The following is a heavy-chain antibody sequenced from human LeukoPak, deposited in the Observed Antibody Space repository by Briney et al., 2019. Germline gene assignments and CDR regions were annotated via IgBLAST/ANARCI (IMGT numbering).Heavy chain of an antibody. CDR1: GGSFSGYY. CDR3: ARGEAIAAAGTDFDY. CDR2: INHSGST. J-gene: IGHJ4*02. V-gene: IGHV4-34*01. Sequence: SEALSLTCAVYGGSFSGYYWSWIRQPPGKGLEWIGEINHSGSTNCNPSLKSRVTISVDTSKNQFSLKLSSVTAADTAVYYCARGEAIAAAGTDFDYWGQGTLVTVSS. D-gene: IGHD6-13*01.